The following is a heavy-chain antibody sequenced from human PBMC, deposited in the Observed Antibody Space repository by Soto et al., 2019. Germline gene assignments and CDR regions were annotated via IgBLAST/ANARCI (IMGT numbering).Heavy chain of an antibody. CDR2: VYYTGTT. V-gene: IGHV4-61*08. J-gene: IGHJ4*02. CDR3: ARLGGYYQTLDH. Sequence: PSETLSLTCTVSGGSISSGGYYWTWVRRPPGKGLEWVGYVYYTGTTMYNPSLKSRLTISVDRSRNQVSLNLTSVTAADTAVYYCARLGGYYQTLDHWSQGTLVTVSS. D-gene: IGHD3-3*01. CDR1: GGSISSGGYY.